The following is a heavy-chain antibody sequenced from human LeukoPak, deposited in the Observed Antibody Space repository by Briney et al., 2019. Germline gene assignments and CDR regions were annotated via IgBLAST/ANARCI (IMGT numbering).Heavy chain of an antibody. CDR2: IKFDGSEK. CDR1: GFTFRNYW. J-gene: IGHJ4*02. V-gene: IGHV3-7*01. Sequence: PGGSLRLSCAGSGFTFRNYWMSWVRQAPGKGLEWVANIKFDGSEKHYVDSVKGRFTISRDNAKNSLYLQMNSLRAEDTAVYYCARDNGHRRLEAAGLGYWGQGTLVTVTS. D-gene: IGHD6-13*01. CDR3: ARDNGHRRLEAAGLGY.